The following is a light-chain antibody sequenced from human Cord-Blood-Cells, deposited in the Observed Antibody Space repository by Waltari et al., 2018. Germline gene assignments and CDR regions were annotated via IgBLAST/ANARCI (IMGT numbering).Light chain of an antibody. CDR3: CSYAGSYTWV. V-gene: IGLV2-11*01. CDR1: STDVGASNY. CDR2: DVS. Sequence: QSALTQPRPVSASPGQSVTISCTGTSTDVGASNYVSWYQQHPGKAPKLMIYDVSKRPSGVPDRFSGSKSGNTASLTISGLQAEDEADYYCCSYAGSYTWVFGGGTKLTVL. J-gene: IGLJ3*02.